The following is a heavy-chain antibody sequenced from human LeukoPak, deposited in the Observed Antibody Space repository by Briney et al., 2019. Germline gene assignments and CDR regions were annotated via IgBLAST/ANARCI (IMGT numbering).Heavy chain of an antibody. CDR2: INPSGGST. D-gene: IGHD6-6*01. J-gene: IGHJ4*02. CDR3: ARDPVDQTEYSSSGDLDY. V-gene: IGHV1-46*01. CDR1: GYTFTSYY. Sequence: ASVKVSCKASGYTFTSYYMHWVRLAPGQGLEWMGIINPSGGSTSYAQKFQGRVTMTRDTSTSTVYMELSSLRSEDTAVYYCARDPVDQTEYSSSGDLDYWGQGTLVTVSS.